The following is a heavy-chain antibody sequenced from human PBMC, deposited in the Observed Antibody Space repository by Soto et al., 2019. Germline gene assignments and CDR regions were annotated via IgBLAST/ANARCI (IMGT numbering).Heavy chain of an antibody. CDR1: GFTFSSYA. J-gene: IGHJ6*02. V-gene: IGHV3-30-3*01. CDR3: ARGYDFWSGYYYPYGMDV. D-gene: IGHD3-3*01. Sequence: QVQLVESGGGVVQPGRSLRLSCAASGFTFSSYAMHWVRQAPGKGLEWVAVISYDGSNKNYADSVKGRFTISRDNSKNTLYLQMHSMRAEDTAVYYCARGYDFWSGYYYPYGMDVWGQGTTVTVSS. CDR2: ISYDGSNK.